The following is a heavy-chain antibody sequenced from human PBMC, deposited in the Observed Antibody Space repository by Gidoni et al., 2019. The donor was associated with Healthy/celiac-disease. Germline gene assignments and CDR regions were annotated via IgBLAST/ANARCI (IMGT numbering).Heavy chain of an antibody. V-gene: IGHV3-33*01. D-gene: IGHD1-26*01. Sequence: QVQLVESGGGVVQPGRSLRLSCAASGFTFSTYGMHWVRQAPGKGLEWVAIIWFDGNNKYYSDSVKGRFTISRDNSKNTLYLQMNSLRAEDTAVYYCARGSGTYFFDYWGQGTLVTVSS. CDR2: IWFDGNNK. CDR1: GFTFSTYG. J-gene: IGHJ4*02. CDR3: ARGSGTYFFDY.